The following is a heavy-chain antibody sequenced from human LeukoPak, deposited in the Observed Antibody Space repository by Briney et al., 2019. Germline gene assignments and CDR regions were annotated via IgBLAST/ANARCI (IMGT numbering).Heavy chain of an antibody. CDR3: AKFYDISTGYFDC. CDR2: ISGGGGST. Sequence: GGSLRLSCAASGFTFSSYPMSWVRQSPGKGLQWVSAISGGGGSTYYADSVKGRFTISRDNSKNTLYLQMNSLRAEDTAVYYCAKFYDISTGYFDCWGQGTLVTVSS. J-gene: IGHJ4*02. CDR1: GFTFSSYP. D-gene: IGHD3-9*01. V-gene: IGHV3-23*01.